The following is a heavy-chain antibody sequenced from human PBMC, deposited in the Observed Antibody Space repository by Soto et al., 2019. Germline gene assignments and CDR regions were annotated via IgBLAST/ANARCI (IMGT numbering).Heavy chain of an antibody. CDR2: VSYSGST. D-gene: IGHD1-20*01. J-gene: IGHJ4*02. Sequence: QLQLQESGPGLVKSSETLSLTCTVSGGSISSSHYWGWIRQPPGKGLEWIGSVSYSGSTYYNPSFKSRVTISGDMSKNQFSLKVNSMTATDTAVYYCARHYNTGAFFDYWGQGTLVTVSS. V-gene: IGHV4-39*01. CDR3: ARHYNTGAFFDY. CDR1: GGSISSSHY.